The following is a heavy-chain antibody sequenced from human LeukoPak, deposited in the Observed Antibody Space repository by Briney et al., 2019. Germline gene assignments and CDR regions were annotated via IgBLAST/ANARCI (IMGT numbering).Heavy chain of an antibody. J-gene: IGHJ4*02. D-gene: IGHD3-3*01. CDR2: ISGSGGST. CDR3: AKDQVLRFLEWLIGTFFDY. CDR1: GFTFSSYA. Sequence: GGSLRLSCAASGFTFSSYAMSWVRQAPGKGLEWVSAISGSGGSTYYADSVKGRFTISRDNSKNTLYLQMNSLRAEDTAVYYCAKDQVLRFLEWLIGTFFDYWGQGTLVTVSS. V-gene: IGHV3-23*01.